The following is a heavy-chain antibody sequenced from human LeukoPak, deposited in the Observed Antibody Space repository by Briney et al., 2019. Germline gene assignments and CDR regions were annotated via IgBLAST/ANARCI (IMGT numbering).Heavy chain of an antibody. CDR2: ISGSGGST. CDR1: GFTFSSYA. V-gene: IGHV3-23*01. J-gene: IGHJ5*02. CDR3: AKDFLSGTFDP. D-gene: IGHD6-13*01. Sequence: GGSLRLSCAASGFTFSSYAMSWVRQAPGKGLERVSAISGSGGSTYYADSVKGRFTISRDNSKNTLYLQMNSLRAEDTAAYYCAKDFLSGTFDPWGQGALVTVSS.